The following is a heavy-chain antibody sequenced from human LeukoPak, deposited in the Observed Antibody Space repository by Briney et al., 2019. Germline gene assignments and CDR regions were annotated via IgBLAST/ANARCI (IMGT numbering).Heavy chain of an antibody. J-gene: IGHJ4*02. Sequence: GGSLRLSCAASGFTFKGYWMSWVRQAPGKGLGWVANIQQDGSEKKYVDSVKGRFTISRDNAKNSLYLQMDSLRAEDTAVYYCVRLRYTYGKNFDCWGQGTLVTVSS. CDR3: VRLRYTYGKNFDC. V-gene: IGHV3-7*01. CDR2: IQQDGSEK. D-gene: IGHD5-18*01. CDR1: GFTFKGYW.